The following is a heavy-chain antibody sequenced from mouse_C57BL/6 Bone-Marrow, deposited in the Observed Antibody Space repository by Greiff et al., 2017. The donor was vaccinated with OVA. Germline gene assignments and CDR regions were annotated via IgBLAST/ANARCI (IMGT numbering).Heavy chain of an antibody. D-gene: IGHD2-5*01. CDR2: ISSGGSYT. Sequence: EVKLMESGGDLVKPGGSLKLSCAASGFTFSSYGMSWVRQTPDKRLEWVATISSGGSYTYYPDSVKGRFTISRDNAKNTLYLQMSSLKSEDTAMYYCARYYYSNWNFDVWGTGTTVTVSS. V-gene: IGHV5-6*01. CDR1: GFTFSSYG. J-gene: IGHJ1*03. CDR3: ARYYYSNWNFDV.